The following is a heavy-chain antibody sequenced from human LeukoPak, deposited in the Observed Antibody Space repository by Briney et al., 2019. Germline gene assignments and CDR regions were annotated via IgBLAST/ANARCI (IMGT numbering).Heavy chain of an antibody. CDR2: ISYDGSNK. J-gene: IGHJ4*02. CDR1: GFTFSNYG. D-gene: IGHD2-21*01. CDR3: AKDWRNWDNCGGDCLDS. V-gene: IGHV3-30*18. Sequence: GGSLRLSCVASGFTFSNYGMHWVRQAPGKGLEWVAVISYDGSNKYYADSVKGRFTISRDNSKNTLYLHMNSLRAEDTAMYYCAKDWRNWDNCGGDCLDSWGQGTLVTVSS.